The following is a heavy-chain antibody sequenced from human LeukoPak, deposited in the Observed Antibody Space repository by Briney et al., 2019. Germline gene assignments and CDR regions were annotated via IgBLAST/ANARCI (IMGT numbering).Heavy chain of an antibody. Sequence: SETLSLTCTVSGGSISSYYWSWIRQPPGKGLEWIGYIYYSGSTNYNPSIKSRVTISVDTSKNQFSLKLSSVTAADTAVYYCARDDPGYSSSWYLRGGAFDIWGQGTMVTVSS. J-gene: IGHJ3*02. V-gene: IGHV4-59*01. CDR3: ARDDPGYSSSWYLRGGAFDI. D-gene: IGHD6-13*01. CDR1: GGSISSYY. CDR2: IYYSGST.